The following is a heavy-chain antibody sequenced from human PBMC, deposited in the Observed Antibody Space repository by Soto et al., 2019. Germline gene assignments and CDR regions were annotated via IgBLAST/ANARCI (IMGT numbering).Heavy chain of an antibody. J-gene: IGHJ4*02. CDR1: GYTFTSYW. V-gene: IGHV5-51*01. CDR3: VRSGTSSGRFSDY. D-gene: IGHD2-15*01. Sequence: GEFLRISCKGAGYTFTSYWSGWVRKMPGEGLEWMGVIYPSDSDIRYSPSFQGKVTISADKSITTAYLQWSSLKAADTAMYYCVRSGTSSGRFSDYWGQGTLVTVSS. CDR2: IYPSDSDI.